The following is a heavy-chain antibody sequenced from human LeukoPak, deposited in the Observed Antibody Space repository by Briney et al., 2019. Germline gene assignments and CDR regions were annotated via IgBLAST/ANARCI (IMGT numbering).Heavy chain of an antibody. J-gene: IGHJ4*02. Sequence: GGSLRLSCAASGFSLSTYWMAWVRQAPGKGLEWVGNIHKDGRVMFYAASVKGRFTISRDNAKNSLCLDMNSLRDEDTAIYYCASSHDSSGNDWGQGTLVTVSS. V-gene: IGHV3-7*03. CDR3: ASSHDSSGND. CDR2: IHKDGRVM. CDR1: GFSLSTYW. D-gene: IGHD3-22*01.